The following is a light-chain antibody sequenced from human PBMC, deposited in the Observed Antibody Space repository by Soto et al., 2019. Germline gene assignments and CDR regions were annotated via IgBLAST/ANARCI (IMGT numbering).Light chain of an antibody. J-gene: IGLJ2*01. Sequence: QSVLTQPRSVSGSPGQSVTISCTGTSNDVGGHSHVSWYQQHPGKAPKVMIYDVTKRPSGVPDRFSGSKSGNTASLTISGLQAEDEAEYHCCSYADTNTLIFGGGPKLTVL. CDR2: DVT. CDR3: CSYADTNTLI. CDR1: SNDVGGHSH. V-gene: IGLV2-11*01.